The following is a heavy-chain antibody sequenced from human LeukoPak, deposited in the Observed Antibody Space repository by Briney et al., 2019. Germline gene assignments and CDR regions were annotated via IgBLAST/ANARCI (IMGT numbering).Heavy chain of an antibody. V-gene: IGHV3-74*01. Sequence: PGGSLRLSCAASGFDFSSNWMHWVRHAPGQGLVWVSRIKGDGISTNCADSVKGRFTISRDNSKNTIYLLMDSLRAEDTAIYYCARDYWWNYDYWGQGTLVTVSS. J-gene: IGHJ4*02. CDR1: GFDFSSNW. CDR3: ARDYWWNYDY. D-gene: IGHD1-7*01. CDR2: IKGDGIST.